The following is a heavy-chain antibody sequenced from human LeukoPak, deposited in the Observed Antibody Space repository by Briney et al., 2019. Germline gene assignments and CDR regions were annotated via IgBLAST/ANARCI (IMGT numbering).Heavy chain of an antibody. CDR3: AKGGYCSSTSCYSLDY. V-gene: IGHV3-23*01. Sequence: GGSLRLSCAAAGFTFSSYAMSWVRQAPGKGLEWVSAISGSGGSTYYADSVKGRFTISRDNSKNTLYLQMNSLRAEDTAVYYCAKGGYCSSTSCYSLDYWGQGTLVTVSS. D-gene: IGHD2-2*02. CDR2: ISGSGGST. CDR1: GFTFSSYA. J-gene: IGHJ4*02.